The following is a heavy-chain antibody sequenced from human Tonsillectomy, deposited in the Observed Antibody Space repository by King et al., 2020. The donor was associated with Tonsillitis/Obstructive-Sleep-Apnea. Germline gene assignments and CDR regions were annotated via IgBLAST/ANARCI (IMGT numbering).Heavy chain of an antibody. CDR2: IPPRGLT. V-gene: IGHV4-34*01. Sequence: PSYPVSRTCSCDCDAFRCYYWSCLGTPHRNGVACLCSIPPRGLTTYNTYLTSRVTLTVDTSKNQFSLKLSSVTAADTAVYYCAREPMVQGVIYYHYYMDVWGKGTTVTVSS. D-gene: IGHD3-10*01. CDR3: AREPMVQGVIYYHYYMDV. J-gene: IGHJ6*03. CDR1: CDAFRCYY.